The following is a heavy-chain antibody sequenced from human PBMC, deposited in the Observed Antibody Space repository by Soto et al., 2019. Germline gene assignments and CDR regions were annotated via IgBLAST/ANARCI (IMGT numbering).Heavy chain of an antibody. D-gene: IGHD1-20*01. V-gene: IGHV1-69*01. CDR1: GGTFNTYT. CDR2: IMPLYAKP. J-gene: IGHJ6*02. Sequence: QVQLVQSGAEVNKPGSSVKVSCKASGGTFNTYTISWVRQVPGQGLEWMGGIMPLYAKPTYAQTFQGRLMIAADVHTNTVYMELSSLRSEDTALYYCASLNNWSSGDGRIDVWGRGTAVSVSS. CDR3: ASLNNWSSGDGRIDV.